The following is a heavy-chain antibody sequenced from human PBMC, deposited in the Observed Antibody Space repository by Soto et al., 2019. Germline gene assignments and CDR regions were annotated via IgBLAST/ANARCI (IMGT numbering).Heavy chain of an antibody. Sequence: QVQLVQSGAEVKKPGASVKVSCKASGYTFTSYAMHWVRQAPGQRLEWMGWINAGNGNTNYSQKFQGRVTITRDTSASSAYMKLSSLRSEDTAVYYSAKDLGGWPDYWGQGTLVTVSS. J-gene: IGHJ4*02. CDR2: INAGNGNT. CDR1: GYTFTSYA. V-gene: IGHV1-3*01. CDR3: AKDLGGWPDY. D-gene: IGHD2-15*01.